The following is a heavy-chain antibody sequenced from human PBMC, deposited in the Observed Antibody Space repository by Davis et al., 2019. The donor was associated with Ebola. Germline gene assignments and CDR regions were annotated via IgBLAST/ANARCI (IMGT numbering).Heavy chain of an antibody. CDR3: ARGRRLGVLRWFDP. V-gene: IGHV1-69*05. CDR2: IIPIFGTA. CDR1: GGTFSSYA. D-gene: IGHD2-2*01. Sequence: AASVKVSCKASGGTFSSYAISWVRQAPGQGLEWMGGIIPIFGTANYAQKFQGRVTMTRNTSISTAYMELSSLRSEDTAVYYCARGRRLGVLRWFDPWGQGTLVTVSS. J-gene: IGHJ5*02.